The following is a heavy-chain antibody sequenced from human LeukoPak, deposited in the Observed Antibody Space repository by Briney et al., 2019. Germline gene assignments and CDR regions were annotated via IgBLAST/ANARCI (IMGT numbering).Heavy chain of an antibody. V-gene: IGHV3-23*01. Sequence: GGSLRLSCAASGFTFSTFALNWVRQAPGGGLEWVSSLSNGGSSTYYADSVKGRFTISRDNSKNTLYLQMNRLRAEDTAVYYCAKHLYDSSGYYPPMDYWGQGTLVTVSS. CDR1: GFTFSTFA. CDR2: LSNGGSST. D-gene: IGHD3-22*01. CDR3: AKHLYDSSGYYPPMDY. J-gene: IGHJ4*02.